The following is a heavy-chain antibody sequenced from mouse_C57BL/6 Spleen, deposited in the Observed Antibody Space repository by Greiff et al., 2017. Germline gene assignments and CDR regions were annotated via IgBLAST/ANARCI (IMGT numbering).Heavy chain of an antibody. V-gene: IGHV5-4*01. Sequence: EVQGVESGGGLVKPGGSLKLSCAASGFTFSSYAMSWVRQTPEKRLEWVATISDGGSYTYYPDNVKGRFTISRDNAKNNLYLQMSHLKSEDTAMYYCAREWGTTGGAYWGQGTLVTVSA. CDR1: GFTFSSYA. D-gene: IGHD2-14*01. CDR2: ISDGGSYT. CDR3: AREWGTTGGAY. J-gene: IGHJ3*01.